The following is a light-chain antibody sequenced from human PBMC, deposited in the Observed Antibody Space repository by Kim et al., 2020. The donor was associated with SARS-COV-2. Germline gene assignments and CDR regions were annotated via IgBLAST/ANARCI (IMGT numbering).Light chain of an antibody. V-gene: IGKV3-20*01. CDR2: GAS. CDR1: QSVSRNY. Sequence: APRERATLSCRASQSVSRNYLAWYQQKPGQAPRLLIYGASSRATGIPDRFSGSGSGTDFTLTITRLEPEDFAVYYCQQYSSSPATFGQGTKVDIK. CDR3: QQYSSSPAT. J-gene: IGKJ1*01.